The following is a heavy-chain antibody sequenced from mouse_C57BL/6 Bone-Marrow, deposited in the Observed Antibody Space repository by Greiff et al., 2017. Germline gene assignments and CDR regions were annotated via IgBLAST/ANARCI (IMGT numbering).Heavy chain of an antibody. J-gene: IGHJ4*01. Sequence: EVKLMESGGGLVQPKGSLKLSCAASGFSFNTYAMNWVRQAPGKGLEWVARIRSKSNNYATYYDDSVKDRFTISRDDSESMLYLQMNNLKTEDTAMYYCVRHENYAMDYWGQGTSVTVSS. CDR2: IRSKSNNYAT. CDR1: GFSFNTYA. CDR3: VRHENYAMDY. V-gene: IGHV10-1*01.